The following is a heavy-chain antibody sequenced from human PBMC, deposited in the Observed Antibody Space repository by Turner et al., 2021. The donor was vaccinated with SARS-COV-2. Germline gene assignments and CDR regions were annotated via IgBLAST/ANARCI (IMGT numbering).Heavy chain of an antibody. CDR3: TRRGIAAAGNDY. D-gene: IGHD6-13*01. J-gene: IGHJ4*02. CDR2: ISDDGSSA. V-gene: IGHV3-74*01. Sequence: VQLVESGGDFVHPGGSLRLSCVGSGFTFSDPWMHWVRQGPGKGLVWVSRISDDGSSASYGVSVRGRFTVSRDNAKNTLYLQMNSLRPDDTGVYYCTRRGIAAAGNDYWGQGTLVTVSS. CDR1: GFTFSDPW.